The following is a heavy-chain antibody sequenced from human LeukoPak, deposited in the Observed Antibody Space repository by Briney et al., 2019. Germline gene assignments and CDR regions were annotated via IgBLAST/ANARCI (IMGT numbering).Heavy chain of an antibody. CDR3: ARGEFHLPLDI. D-gene: IGHD3-10*01. V-gene: IGHV3-7*04. Sequence: GGSLRLSCAASGFTFSNYWMSWVRQARGKGLEWVANIKQDGSEKYYVDSVKGRFTISRDNAKRSLYLQMDSLRAEDTAVYSCARGEFHLPLDIWGQGTMVTLSS. J-gene: IGHJ3*02. CDR1: GFTFSNYW. CDR2: IKQDGSEK.